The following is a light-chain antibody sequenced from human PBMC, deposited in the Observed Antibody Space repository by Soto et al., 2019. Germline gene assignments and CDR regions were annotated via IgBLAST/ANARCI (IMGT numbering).Light chain of an antibody. CDR1: QPINTY. Sequence: DIQMTQSSSSLSASVGDRVTITCRASQPINTYLAWYQQKPGKAPKLLIYGATNLQFGVPSRFSGSGSETDFTLTISSLQPEDFATYYCQQSYTTPTFGGGTKVEIK. CDR3: QQSYTTPT. J-gene: IGKJ4*01. CDR2: GAT. V-gene: IGKV1-39*01.